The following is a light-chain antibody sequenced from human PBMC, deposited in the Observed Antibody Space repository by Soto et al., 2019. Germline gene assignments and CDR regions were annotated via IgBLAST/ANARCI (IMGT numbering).Light chain of an antibody. CDR1: QSINIY. CDR2: GAS. V-gene: IGKV1-39*01. Sequence: IQITQSPSSLSASVGDSVTVTCRASQSINIYLNWYQQKPGKAPTLLIYGASSLQSGVPSRFTGGGSRSDFTLTISSLQPADFATYYCQESYRSPYTFGQGTKLEIK. CDR3: QESYRSPYT. J-gene: IGKJ2*01.